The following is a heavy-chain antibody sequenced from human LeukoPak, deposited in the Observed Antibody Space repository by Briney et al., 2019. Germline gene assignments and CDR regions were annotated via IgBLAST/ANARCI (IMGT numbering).Heavy chain of an antibody. Sequence: AASVKLSCKASGYTFTSYGISWVRQPPGQGLEWMGWISAYNGNTNYAQKLQGRVTMTTDTSTSTAYMELRSLRSDDTAVYYCARDSRYYNDYFDYWGQGTLVAVSS. CDR2: ISAYNGNT. CDR3: ARDSRYYNDYFDY. D-gene: IGHD3-10*01. CDR1: GYTFTSYG. J-gene: IGHJ4*02. V-gene: IGHV1-18*01.